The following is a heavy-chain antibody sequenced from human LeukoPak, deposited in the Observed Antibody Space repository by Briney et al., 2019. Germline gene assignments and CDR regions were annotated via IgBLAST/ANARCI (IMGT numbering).Heavy chain of an antibody. CDR1: GFTFGTYD. D-gene: IGHD3-10*01. CDR2: CLDSSCTE. V-gene: IGHV3-23*01. Sequence: GGSLRLSCAASGFTFGTYDMSWVRQAPGKGLECVSTLACLDSSCTEYYSDSVKGRFSISRDKSKSTLSLQLNSLRVEDTAIYYCVRDSEGSFDYWGQGTLVTVSS. J-gene: IGHJ4*02. CDR3: VRDSEGSFDY.